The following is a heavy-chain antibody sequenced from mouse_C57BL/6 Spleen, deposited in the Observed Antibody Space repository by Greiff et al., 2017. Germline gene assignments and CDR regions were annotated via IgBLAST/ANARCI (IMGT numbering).Heavy chain of an antibody. Sequence: EVKVVESGGGLVKPGGSLKLSCAASGFTFSDYGMHWVRQAPEKGLEWVAYISSGSSTIYYADTVKGRFTISRDNARNTLFLQMTSLRSEDTAMYCCARRGTTVVAPFDYWGQGTTLTVSS. CDR2: ISSGSSTI. V-gene: IGHV5-17*01. J-gene: IGHJ2*01. D-gene: IGHD1-1*01. CDR1: GFTFSDYG. CDR3: ARRGTTVVAPFDY.